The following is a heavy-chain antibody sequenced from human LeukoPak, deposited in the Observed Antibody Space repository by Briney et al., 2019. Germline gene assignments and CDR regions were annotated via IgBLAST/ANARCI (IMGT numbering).Heavy chain of an antibody. CDR1: GYTFTGYY. CDR3: ARDKGDLDY. J-gene: IGHJ4*02. V-gene: IGHV1-18*04. CDR2: ISVYNGNT. Sequence: ASVKVSCKASGYTFTGYYMHWVRQAPGQGLEWMGWISVYNGNTNYAQKLQGRVTMTTDTSTSTAYMELRSLRSDDTAVYYCARDKGDLDYWGQGTLVTVSS.